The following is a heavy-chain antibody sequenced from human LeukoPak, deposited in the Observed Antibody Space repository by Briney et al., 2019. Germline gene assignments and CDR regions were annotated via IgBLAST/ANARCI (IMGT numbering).Heavy chain of an antibody. CDR3: ARRSPYCGGDCIDY. D-gene: IGHD2-21*02. J-gene: IGHJ4*02. Sequence: GGSLRLSCAASGFIFSDYAMHWVRQAPGKGVEWVAITSYDGSHRYHADSVKGRFSISRDNSKNTLYLQMNGLRGEDTAVYYCARRSPYCGGDCIDYWGQGTLVTVSS. V-gene: IGHV3-30*04. CDR2: TSYDGSHR. CDR1: GFIFSDYA.